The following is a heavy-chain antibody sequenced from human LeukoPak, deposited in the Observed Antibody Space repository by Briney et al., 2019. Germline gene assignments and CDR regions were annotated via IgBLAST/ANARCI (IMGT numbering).Heavy chain of an antibody. V-gene: IGHV4-59*08. D-gene: IGHD1-26*01. Sequence: SETLSLTCTVSGGSISSYYWSWLRQPPGKGLEWIGFIYYSGSTHYKSSLKSRVTVSVDTSKNQFSLRLSSVTAADTAVYYCARHSGSSPHYFDYWGQGTLVTVSS. CDR1: GGSISSYY. CDR3: ARHSGSSPHYFDY. J-gene: IGHJ4*02. CDR2: IYYSGST.